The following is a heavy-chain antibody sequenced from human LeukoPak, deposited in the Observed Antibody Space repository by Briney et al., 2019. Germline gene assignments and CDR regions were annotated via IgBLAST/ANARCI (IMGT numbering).Heavy chain of an antibody. CDR3: AKEMGNSQPFDY. J-gene: IGHJ4*02. V-gene: IGHV3-23*01. D-gene: IGHD2/OR15-2a*01. CDR2: ISGSGRDT. Sequence: PGGSLRLSCAASGFTFGNYGLAWVRHAPGKGLEWVSAISGSGRDTYYADSVKGRFTISRDNSKNTLYLHMNSLRVEDTVLYYCAKEMGNSQPFDYWGQGTLVTVSS. CDR1: GFTFGNYG.